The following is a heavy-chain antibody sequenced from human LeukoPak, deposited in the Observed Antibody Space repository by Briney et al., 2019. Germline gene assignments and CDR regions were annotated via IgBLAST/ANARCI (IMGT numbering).Heavy chain of an antibody. CDR1: GFTFSSYW. Sequence: GGSLRLSCAASGFTFSSYWMHWVRQAPGKGLVWVSRINSDGSSTSYADSVKGRFTISRDNTKNTLSLQMNSLRAEDTAVYYCASGPPGYDSSGYLDYWGQGTLVTVSS. J-gene: IGHJ4*02. V-gene: IGHV3-74*01. CDR3: ASGPPGYDSSGYLDY. CDR2: INSDGSST. D-gene: IGHD3-22*01.